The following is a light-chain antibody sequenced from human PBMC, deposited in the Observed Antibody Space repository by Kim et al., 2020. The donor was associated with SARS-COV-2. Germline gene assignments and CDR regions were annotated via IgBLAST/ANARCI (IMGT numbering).Light chain of an antibody. CDR3: SSYTSSSTWYV. J-gene: IGLJ1*01. Sequence: QSVPISRTGTSSDVGSFNRVSWYQQPPGTAPKLMIYEVNTRPSGVPDRFSGSKSGNTASLTISGLQAEDEADYYCSSYTSSSTWYVFGSGTKVTVL. V-gene: IGLV2-18*02. CDR2: EVN. CDR1: SSDVGSFNR.